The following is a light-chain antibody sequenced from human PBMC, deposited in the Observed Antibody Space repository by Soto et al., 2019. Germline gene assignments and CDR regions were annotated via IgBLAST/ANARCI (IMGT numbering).Light chain of an antibody. J-gene: IGKJ5*01. CDR2: GAS. Sequence: EIVLTQSPGTLSLSPGERATLSCRASQSVTSSYLAWYQQKPGQAPRLLIYGASSRATGIPDTFSGSGSGTDFTLTISRLEPEDFSVYYCQQYGSSPPITFVQGTRLEIK. CDR3: QQYGSSPPIT. V-gene: IGKV3-20*01. CDR1: QSVTSSY.